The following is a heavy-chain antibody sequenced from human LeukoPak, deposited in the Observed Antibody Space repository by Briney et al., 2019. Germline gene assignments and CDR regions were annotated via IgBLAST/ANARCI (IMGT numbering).Heavy chain of an antibody. V-gene: IGHV5-51*01. D-gene: IGHD6-19*01. CDR2: IYPGDSDT. J-gene: IGHJ4*02. Sequence: GESLKISCKGSGYSFTSYWIGWVRQMPGKGLEWMGIIYPGDSDTKYSPSFQGQVTISADKSISTAYLQWSSLKASDTAMYYCARHVPAPIAVAADYRGQGTLVTVSS. CDR3: ARHVPAPIAVAADY. CDR1: GYSFTSYW.